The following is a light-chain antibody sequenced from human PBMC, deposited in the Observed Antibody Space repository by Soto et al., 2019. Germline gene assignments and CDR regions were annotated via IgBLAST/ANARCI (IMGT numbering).Light chain of an antibody. CDR3: TSYTSSSTYV. J-gene: IGLJ1*01. CDR1: RSDVGGHNS. V-gene: IGLV2-14*01. CDR2: NVS. Sequence: QSALTQPASVSGSPGQSITISCTGTRSDVGGHNSVSWYQQHPGKAPKLMIYNVSNRPSGVSNRFPGSKSGNTASLTISGLLAEDEADYYCTSYTSSSTYVFGAGTKVTVL.